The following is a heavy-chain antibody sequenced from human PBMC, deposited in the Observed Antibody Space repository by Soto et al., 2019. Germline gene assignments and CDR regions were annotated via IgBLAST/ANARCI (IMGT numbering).Heavy chain of an antibody. J-gene: IGHJ4*02. CDR2: IYWDDDE. CDR1: GFSLTTDGEG. V-gene: IGHV2-5*02. D-gene: IGHD3-10*01. Sequence: QISLKESGPTLVKPTQTLKLTCSFSGFSLTTDGEGVGWGRQPPGEALEWLALIYWDDDERYSTSLKTRLTITQGPSKNQVVLIMTNMDPVDTATYYCAHSRNLITEDAQVGDFDYWGQGTLVTVSS. CDR3: AHSRNLITEDAQVGDFDY.